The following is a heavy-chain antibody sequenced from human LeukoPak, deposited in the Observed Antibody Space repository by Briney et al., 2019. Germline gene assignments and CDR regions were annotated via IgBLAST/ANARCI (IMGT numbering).Heavy chain of an antibody. CDR2: ISYDGSDE. V-gene: IGHV3-30*04. CDR3: ARDFTPEWFDIL. Sequence: GGSLRLSCVASGLAFSSYSMHWVRQAPGKGLEWVGVISYDGSDEYYTDSVKGRFTISRDNSKNTVYLQMNSLRADDTAVYYCARDFTPEWFDILWGQGTLVTVS. J-gene: IGHJ4*02. CDR1: GLAFSSYS. D-gene: IGHD3-3*01.